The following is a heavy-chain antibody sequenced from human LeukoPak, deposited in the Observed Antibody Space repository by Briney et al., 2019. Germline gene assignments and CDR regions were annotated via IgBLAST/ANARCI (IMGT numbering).Heavy chain of an antibody. CDR3: AKEQEGTAIGGVFDY. Sequence: GASVKVSCMASGYSFTSCGLSWVRQAPGQGPEWMGWISAASGSTNYAQKFQDRDTMTTDTSTTTVYMELRSLRSDDTAVYYCAKEQEGTAIGGVFDYWGQGTVVTVSS. CDR2: ISAASGST. CDR1: GYSFTSCG. V-gene: IGHV1-18*01. D-gene: IGHD2-21*02. J-gene: IGHJ4*02.